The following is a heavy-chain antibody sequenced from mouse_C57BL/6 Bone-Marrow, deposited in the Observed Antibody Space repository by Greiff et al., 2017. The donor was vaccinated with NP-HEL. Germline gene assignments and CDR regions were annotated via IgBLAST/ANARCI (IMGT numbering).Heavy chain of an antibody. CDR3: TRGRGYAMDY. Sequence: EVKLVESGEGLVKPGGSLKLSCAASGFTFSSYAMSWVRQTPEKRLEWVAYISSGGDYIYYADTVKGRFTISRDNARNTLYLQMSSLKAEDTTMDYCTRGRGYAMDYWGQGTSVTVSS. V-gene: IGHV5-9-1*02. CDR2: ISSGGDYI. CDR1: GFTFSSYA. J-gene: IGHJ4*01.